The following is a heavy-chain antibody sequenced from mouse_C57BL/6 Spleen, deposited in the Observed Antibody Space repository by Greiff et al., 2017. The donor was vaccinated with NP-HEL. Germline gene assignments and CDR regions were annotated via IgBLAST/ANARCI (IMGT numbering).Heavy chain of an antibody. CDR3: ARPDYYGSSHFDY. D-gene: IGHD1-1*01. CDR2: ISSGSSTI. Sequence: EVKVVASGGGLVKPGGSLKLSCAASGFTFSDSGMHWVRQAPEKGLEWVAYISSGSSTIYYADTVKGRFTISRDNAKNTLCLQMTSLRSEDTAMYYCARPDYYGSSHFDYWGQGTTLTVSS. CDR1: GFTFSDSG. V-gene: IGHV5-17*01. J-gene: IGHJ2*01.